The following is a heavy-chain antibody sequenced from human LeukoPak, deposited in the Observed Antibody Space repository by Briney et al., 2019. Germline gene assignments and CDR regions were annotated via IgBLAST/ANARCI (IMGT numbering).Heavy chain of an antibody. CDR2: ISAYNGNT. D-gene: IGHD2-2*01. CDR3: ARRYCSSTSCLNNWFDP. Sequence: ASVKVSCKASGYTFTSYGISWVRQAPGQGLEWMGWISAYNGNTNYAQKLQGRVTMTTDTSTGTAYMELRSLRSDDTAVYYCARRYCSSTSCLNNWFDPWGQGTLVTVSS. CDR1: GYTFTSYG. V-gene: IGHV1-18*01. J-gene: IGHJ5*02.